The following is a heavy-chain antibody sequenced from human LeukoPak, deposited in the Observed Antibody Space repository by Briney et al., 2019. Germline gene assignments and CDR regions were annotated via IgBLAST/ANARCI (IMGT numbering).Heavy chain of an antibody. D-gene: IGHD5-18*01. J-gene: IGHJ4*02. CDR1: GGSISGYY. CDR2: INHSGST. V-gene: IGHV4-34*01. Sequence: SETLSLTCAVYGGSISGYYWSWIRQPPGKGLEWIGEINHSGSTNYNPSLKSRVTISVDTSKNQFSLKLSSVTAADTAVYYCAISYGYSGFDYWGQGTLVTVSS. CDR3: AISYGYSGFDY.